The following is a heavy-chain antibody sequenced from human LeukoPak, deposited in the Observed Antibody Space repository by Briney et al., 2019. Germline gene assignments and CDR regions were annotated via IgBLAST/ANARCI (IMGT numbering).Heavy chain of an antibody. CDR3: AKPARTDYFDY. J-gene: IGHJ4*02. CDR2: INGGGTST. D-gene: IGHD1-14*01. Sequence: QTGGSLRLSCAASGFTFSSYEMNWVRQAPGKGLDWVSSINGGGTSTYYADSVKGRFTISRDNSKNTLYLQMNSLRAEDTAVYYCAKPARTDYFDYWGQGTLVTVSS. CDR1: GFTFSSYE. V-gene: IGHV3-23*01.